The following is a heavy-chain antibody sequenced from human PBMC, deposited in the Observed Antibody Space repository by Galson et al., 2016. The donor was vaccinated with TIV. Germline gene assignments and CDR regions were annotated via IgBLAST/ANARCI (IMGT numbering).Heavy chain of an antibody. D-gene: IGHD3-9*01. CDR2: IWYDGNDK. CDR1: GFTFSSYD. Sequence: LRLSCAASGFTFSSYDMHWVRQAPGKGLQWVAVIWYDGNDKYYADSVKGRFTISRDDSKNTLYLQMNSLRVEDTAVYYCARDRKYYDILTAGNSSYRMDVLVQATTVTVSS. V-gene: IGHV3-33*01. J-gene: IGHJ6*02. CDR3: ARDRKYYDILTAGNSSYRMDV.